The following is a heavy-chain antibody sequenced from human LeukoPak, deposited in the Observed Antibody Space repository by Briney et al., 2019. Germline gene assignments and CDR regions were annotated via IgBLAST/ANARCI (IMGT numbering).Heavy chain of an antibody. V-gene: IGHV3-43*02. J-gene: IGHJ4*02. CDR1: GFTFDDYA. Sequence: GGSLRLSCAASGFTFDDYAMHWVRQAPGKGLEWVSLISGDGVSTYYADSVKGRFTISRDNSKNSLYLQMNSLRTEDTALYYCAKDQIQLWSLDYWGQGTLVTVSS. D-gene: IGHD5-18*01. CDR2: ISGDGVST. CDR3: AKDQIQLWSLDY.